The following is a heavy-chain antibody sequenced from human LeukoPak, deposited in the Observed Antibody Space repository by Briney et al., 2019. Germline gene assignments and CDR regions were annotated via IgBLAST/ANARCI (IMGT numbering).Heavy chain of an antibody. J-gene: IGHJ4*02. V-gene: IGHV4-34*01. D-gene: IGHD5-12*01. CDR1: GGSFSGYY. CDR2: INHSGST. Sequence: PSETLSLTCAVYGGSFSGYYWSWIRQPPGKGLEWIGEINHSGSTNYNPSLKSRITISVDTSKNQFSLKLSSVTAADTAVYYCARGTSGYGLDYWGQGTLVTVSS. CDR3: ARGTSGYGLDY.